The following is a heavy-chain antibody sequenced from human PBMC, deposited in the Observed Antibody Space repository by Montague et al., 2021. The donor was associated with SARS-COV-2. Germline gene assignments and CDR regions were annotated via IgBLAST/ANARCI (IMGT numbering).Heavy chain of an antibody. Sequence: SRRLSLSASGLTVSGNSGACRSSTRVNCRHGSTSYGNTGLEIKYGDSVKGRFTVSRDIAKNTLYLQMDSPRAEDTAVYYCARVLLGVSHGDYWGQGTLVTVSS. D-gene: IGHD3-10*01. CDR1: GLTVSGNS. CDR2: YGNTGLEI. CDR3: ARVLLGVSHGDY. J-gene: IGHJ4*02. V-gene: IGHV3-11*01.